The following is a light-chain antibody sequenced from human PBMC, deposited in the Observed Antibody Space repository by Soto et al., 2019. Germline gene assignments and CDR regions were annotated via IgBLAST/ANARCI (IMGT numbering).Light chain of an antibody. CDR3: CSYAGSFYV. CDR1: SSDVGSYNL. Sequence: QSVLTQPASVSGSPGQSITISCTGTSSDVGSYNLVSWYQQHPGKAPKLMIYEGSKRPSGVSNRFSGSKSGNTASLTISGLQAEDEAEYYCCSYAGSFYVFGTGTKLTVL. V-gene: IGLV2-23*01. CDR2: EGS. J-gene: IGLJ1*01.